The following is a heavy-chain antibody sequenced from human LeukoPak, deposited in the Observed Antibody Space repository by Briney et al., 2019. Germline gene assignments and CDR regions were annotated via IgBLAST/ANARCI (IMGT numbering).Heavy chain of an antibody. CDR1: GFTFSSYS. CDR2: ISSSSSYI. J-gene: IGHJ4*02. V-gene: IGHV3-21*01. CDR3: ARSFWSGYYAKKLDPFDY. D-gene: IGHD3-3*01. Sequence: PGGSLRLSCAASGFTFSSYSMNWVRQAPGKGLEWVSSISSSSSYIYYADSVKGRFTISRDNAKNSLYLQMNSLRAEDTAVYYCARSFWSGYYAKKLDPFDYWGQGTLVTVSS.